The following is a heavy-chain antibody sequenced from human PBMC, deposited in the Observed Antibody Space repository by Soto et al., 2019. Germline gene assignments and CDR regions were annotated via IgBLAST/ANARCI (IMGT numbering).Heavy chain of an antibody. CDR2: IIPIFGTA. Sequence: ASVKVSCKASGGTFSSYAISWVRQAPGQGLEWMGGIIPIFGTANYAQKFQGRVTITADESTSTAYMELSSLRSEDTAVYYCARAIVATIGPAYYYYYGMDVWGQGTTVTVSS. CDR1: GGTFSSYA. CDR3: ARAIVATIGPAYYYYYGMDV. V-gene: IGHV1-69*13. D-gene: IGHD5-12*01. J-gene: IGHJ6*02.